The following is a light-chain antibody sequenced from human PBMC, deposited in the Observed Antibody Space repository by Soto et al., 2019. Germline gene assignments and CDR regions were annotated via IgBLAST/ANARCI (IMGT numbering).Light chain of an antibody. CDR1: QSVRSN. J-gene: IGKJ1*01. CDR2: GAS. Sequence: EIVMTQSPATLSVSPGERATLSCRASQSVRSNLAWYQQKPGQATRLLIYGASTRTTGIPARFSGSGSGTEFTLTISSLQSEDFAVYYCQQYNTWPWTFGQGTKVEIK. CDR3: QQYNTWPWT. V-gene: IGKV3-15*01.